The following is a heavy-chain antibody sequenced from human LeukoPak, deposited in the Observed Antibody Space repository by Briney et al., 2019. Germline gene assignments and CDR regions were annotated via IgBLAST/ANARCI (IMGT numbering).Heavy chain of an antibody. Sequence: SQTLSLTCTVSGGSISSGGYYWSWIRQHPGKGLEWIGYMYYSGSTYYNPSLKSRVTISVDTSKNQFSLKLSSVTAADTAVYYCARSPGIAVVDYWGQGTLVTVSS. CDR1: GGSISSGGYY. J-gene: IGHJ4*02. V-gene: IGHV4-31*03. CDR2: MYYSGST. D-gene: IGHD6-19*01. CDR3: ARSPGIAVVDY.